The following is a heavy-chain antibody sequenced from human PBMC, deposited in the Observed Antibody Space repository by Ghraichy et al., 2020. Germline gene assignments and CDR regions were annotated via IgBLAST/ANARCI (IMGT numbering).Heavy chain of an antibody. CDR3: AKDIGYCSSTSCYSYYFDY. J-gene: IGHJ4*02. CDR1: GFTFDDYA. V-gene: IGHV3-9*01. D-gene: IGHD2-2*01. Sequence: GGSLRLSCAASGFTFDDYAMHWVRQAPGKGLEWVSGISWNSGSIGYADSVKGRFTISRDNAKNSLYLQMNSLRAEDTALYYCAKDIGYCSSTSCYSYYFDYWGQGTLVTVSS. CDR2: ISWNSGSI.